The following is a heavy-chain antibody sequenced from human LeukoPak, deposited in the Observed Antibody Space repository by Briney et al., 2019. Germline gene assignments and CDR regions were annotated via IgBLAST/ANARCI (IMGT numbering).Heavy chain of an antibody. Sequence: SETLSLTCTVSGGSISSGSYYWGWIRQPPGKGLEWIGSVYYSGSTYYNPSLKSRVTISVDTSKNQFSLKLSSVTAADTAVYYCARERYSSSSDYYYYMDVWGRGTTVTVSS. CDR1: GGSISSGSYY. D-gene: IGHD6-6*01. J-gene: IGHJ6*03. CDR2: VYYSGST. V-gene: IGHV4-39*02. CDR3: ARERYSSSSDYYYYMDV.